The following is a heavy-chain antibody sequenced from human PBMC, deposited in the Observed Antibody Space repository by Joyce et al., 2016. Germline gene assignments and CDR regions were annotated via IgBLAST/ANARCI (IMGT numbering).Heavy chain of an antibody. J-gene: IGHJ6*03. CDR2: IYSSGST. Sequence: QVQLQESGPGLVKPSETLSLTCTVSGCSISNYYWSWIRQPAGKGLEWIGRIYSSGSTNDNPSLKSRVTMSVDTSKNQFSLKLSSATAADTAVYYCARVDRWQGGSYKNRDFYYHYYMDVWGKGTTVTVSS. CDR3: ARVDRWQGGSYKNRDFYYHYYMDV. CDR1: GCSISNYY. D-gene: IGHD5-24*01. V-gene: IGHV4-4*07.